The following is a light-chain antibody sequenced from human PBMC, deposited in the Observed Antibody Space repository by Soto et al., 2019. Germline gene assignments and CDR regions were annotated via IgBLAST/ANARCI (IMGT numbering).Light chain of an antibody. CDR2: SNN. CDR1: SSNIGSNT. Sequence: QSVLTQPPSVSGTPAQRVTISCSGSSSNIGSNTVNWYQQLPGTAPRLLIYSNNQRPSGVPDRFSGSKSGTSASLAISGRQSEDEADYYCGTWDDSLNGYVFGTGTKLTVL. CDR3: GTWDDSLNGYV. V-gene: IGLV1-44*01. J-gene: IGLJ1*01.